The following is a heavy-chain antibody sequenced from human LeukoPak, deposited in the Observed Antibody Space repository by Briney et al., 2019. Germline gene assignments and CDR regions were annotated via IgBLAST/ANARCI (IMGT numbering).Heavy chain of an antibody. CDR3: ARVTVKGGGDY. V-gene: IGHV4-39*07. Sequence: SETLSLTCTVSGGSISSYYWGWIRQPPGKGLEWIGSIYHSGSTYYNPSLKSRVTISVDTSKNQFSLKLSSVTAADTAVYYCARVTVKGGGDYWGQGTLVTVSS. CDR1: GGSISSYY. J-gene: IGHJ4*02. CDR2: IYHSGST. D-gene: IGHD4-17*01.